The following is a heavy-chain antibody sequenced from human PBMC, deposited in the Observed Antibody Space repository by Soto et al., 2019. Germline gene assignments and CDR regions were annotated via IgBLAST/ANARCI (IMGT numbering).Heavy chain of an antibody. CDR1: GGSFSGYY. CDR3: ARGKRGVYYGSGSYVNYYYTMDV. J-gene: IGHJ6*02. D-gene: IGHD3-10*01. Sequence: ASETLSLTCAVYGGSFSGYYWSWIRQPPGKGLEWIGEIHHSGSTNYNPSLKSRVTISLDTSKNQFSLILSSVTAADTAVYYCARGKRGVYYGSGSYVNYYYTMDVWGQGTTVTVSS. V-gene: IGHV4-34*01. CDR2: IHHSGST.